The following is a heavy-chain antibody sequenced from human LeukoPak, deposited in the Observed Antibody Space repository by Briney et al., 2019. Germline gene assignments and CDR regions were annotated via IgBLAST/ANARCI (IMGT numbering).Heavy chain of an antibody. Sequence: GGSLRLSCTASGFTFGDYAMSWFRQAPGKGLEWVGFIRSKAYGGTTEYAASVKGRFTISRDNAKNSLYLQMNSLRAEDTAVYYCARERQNKDFWSGGDYWGQGTLVTVSS. D-gene: IGHD3-3*01. CDR2: IRSKAYGGTT. J-gene: IGHJ4*02. V-gene: IGHV3-49*03. CDR3: ARERQNKDFWSGGDY. CDR1: GFTFGDYA.